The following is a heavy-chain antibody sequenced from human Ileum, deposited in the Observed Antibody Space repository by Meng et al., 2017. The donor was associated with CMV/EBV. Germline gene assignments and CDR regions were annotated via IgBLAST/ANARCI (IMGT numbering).Heavy chain of an antibody. CDR3: AHTVNYDFWTGLFDY. V-gene: IGHV2-5*01. Sequence: QTTLKESGPTLVKPTQTLTLTCTFSGFSLSTSGVGVGWIRQPPGKALEWLALIYWNAEVRYSPPLKNRLTITQDTSTNQVVLTMTNMDPVDTATYYCAHTVNYDFWTGLFDYWGQGTLVTVSS. D-gene: IGHD3-3*01. CDR2: IYWNAEV. J-gene: IGHJ4*02. CDR1: GFSLSTSGVG.